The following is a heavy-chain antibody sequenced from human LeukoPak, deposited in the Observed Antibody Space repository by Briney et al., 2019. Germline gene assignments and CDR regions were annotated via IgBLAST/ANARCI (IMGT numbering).Heavy chain of an antibody. CDR1: GFTFSSYA. CDR3: AKGASQWPIGGFDY. D-gene: IGHD6-19*01. J-gene: IGHJ4*02. Sequence: GGSLRLSCAASGFTFSSYAMSWVRQAPGKGLEWVSAISGSGGSTYYADSVKGRFTISRDNSENTLYLQMNSLRAEGTAVYYCAKGASQWPIGGFDYWGQGTLVTVSS. CDR2: ISGSGGST. V-gene: IGHV3-23*01.